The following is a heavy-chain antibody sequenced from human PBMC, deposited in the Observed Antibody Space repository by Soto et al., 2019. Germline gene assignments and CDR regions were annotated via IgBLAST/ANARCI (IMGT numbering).Heavy chain of an antibody. CDR3: ASGYSGYDPVGPY. J-gene: IGHJ4*02. Sequence: GGSLRLSCAASGFTFSSYWMHWVRQAPGKGLVWVSRINSDGSSTSYADSVKGRFTISRDNAKNTLYLQMNSLRAEDTAVYYCASGYSGYDPVGPYWGQGTLVTVSS. CDR1: GFTFSSYW. CDR2: INSDGSST. V-gene: IGHV3-74*01. D-gene: IGHD5-12*01.